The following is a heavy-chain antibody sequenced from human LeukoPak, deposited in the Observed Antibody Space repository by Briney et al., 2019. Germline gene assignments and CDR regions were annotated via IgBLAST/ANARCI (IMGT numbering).Heavy chain of an antibody. CDR2: ISSSGSTI. CDR1: GFTFSSYE. J-gene: IGHJ4*02. V-gene: IGHV3-48*03. CDR3: AREKYYYDSSGYYGY. D-gene: IGHD3-22*01. Sequence: GGPLRLSCAASGFTFSSYEMNWVRQAPGKGLEWVSYISSSGSTIYYADSVKGRFTISRDNAKNSLYLQMNSLRAEDTAVYYCAREKYYYDSSGYYGYWGQGTLVTVSS.